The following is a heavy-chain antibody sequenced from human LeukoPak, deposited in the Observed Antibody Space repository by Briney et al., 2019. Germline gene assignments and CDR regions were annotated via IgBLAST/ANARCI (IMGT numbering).Heavy chain of an antibody. J-gene: IGHJ6*03. CDR3: ARDVVVTANGYYYYYYMDV. D-gene: IGHD2-21*02. CDR2: INPNSGGT. Sequence: ASVKVSCKASGYTFTGYYMHWVRQAPGQGLEWMGWINPNSGGTNYAQKFQGRVTMTRDTSISTAYMELSRLRSDDTAVYYCARDVVVTANGYYYYYYMDVWGEGTTVTISS. CDR1: GYTFTGYY. V-gene: IGHV1-2*02.